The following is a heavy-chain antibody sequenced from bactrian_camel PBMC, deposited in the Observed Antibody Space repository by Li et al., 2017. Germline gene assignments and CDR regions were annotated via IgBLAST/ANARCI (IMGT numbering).Heavy chain of an antibody. Sequence: VQLVESGGGSVLPGGSLRLSCVISGWTDRSYCMGWFRHTPGKGRERVATIASDGDTSYDDSVRGRFAISQYNAKTTVFPEMNSLKPEDTAMYYCGLDSRNLACGDSWSRSARFDVGGQGTQVTVS. V-gene: IGHV3S42*01. CDR1: GWTDRSYC. CDR3: GLDSRNLACGDSWSRSARFDV. J-gene: IGHJ4*01. D-gene: IGHD2*01. CDR2: IASDGDT.